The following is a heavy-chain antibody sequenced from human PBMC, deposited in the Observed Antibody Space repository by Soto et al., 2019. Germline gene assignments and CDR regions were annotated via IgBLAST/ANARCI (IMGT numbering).Heavy chain of an antibody. D-gene: IGHD1-26*01. CDR3: ARGPGSYYVSVYFDY. V-gene: IGHV1-69*13. J-gene: IGHJ4*02. Sequence: SVKVSCKASGGTFSSYAISWVRQAPGQGLEWMGGIIPIFGTANYAQKFQGRVTITADESTSTAYMELSSLRSEDSAVYYCARGPGSYYVSVYFDYWGQGTLVTVSS. CDR1: GGTFSSYA. CDR2: IIPIFGTA.